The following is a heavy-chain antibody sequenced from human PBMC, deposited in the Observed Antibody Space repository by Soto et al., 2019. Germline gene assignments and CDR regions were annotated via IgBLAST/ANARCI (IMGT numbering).Heavy chain of an antibody. CDR1: GGTFSSYA. D-gene: IGHD1-7*01. V-gene: IGHV1-69*13. CDR3: AKKTTPYYYYYGMDV. Sequence: ASVKFSCKASGGTFSSYAISWVRQAPGQGLEWMGGIIPIFGTANYAQKFQGRVTITADESTSTAYMELSSLRSEDTAVYYCAKKTTPYYYYYGMDVWGQGTTVTVSS. CDR2: IIPIFGTA. J-gene: IGHJ6*02.